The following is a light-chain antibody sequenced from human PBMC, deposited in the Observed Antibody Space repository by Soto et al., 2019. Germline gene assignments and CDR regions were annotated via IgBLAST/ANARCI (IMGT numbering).Light chain of an antibody. V-gene: IGKV3-20*01. CDR3: QQYGSSPLYT. CDR2: GAS. Sequence: EIVLMQSPGTLSLSPGERATLSCRASQSVSSRYLAWYQQKPGQAPRLLIYGASSRATGIPDRFSGSGSGTDFTLTISRLEPEDFAVYFCQQYGSSPLYTFGQGTKLEIK. CDR1: QSVSSRY. J-gene: IGKJ2*01.